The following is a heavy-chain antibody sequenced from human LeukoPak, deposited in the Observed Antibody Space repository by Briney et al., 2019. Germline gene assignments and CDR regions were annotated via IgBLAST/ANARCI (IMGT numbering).Heavy chain of an antibody. CDR3: AKDSARLLAHGSGSPDY. CDR1: GFTLSHYA. CDR2: ISGSGSSK. Sequence: GGSLRLSCSMSGFTLSHYAMSWVRQAPGKGLEWVSGISGSGSSKYYADSVKGRFTISRDNSRNPLYLQMNSLRGEDTAVYYCAKDSARLLAHGSGSPDYWGQGTLVTVSS. D-gene: IGHD3-10*01. J-gene: IGHJ4*02. V-gene: IGHV3-23*01.